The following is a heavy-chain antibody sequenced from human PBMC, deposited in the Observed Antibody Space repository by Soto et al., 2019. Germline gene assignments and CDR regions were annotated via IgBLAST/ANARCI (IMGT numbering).Heavy chain of an antibody. CDR1: ALTASKNY. CDR3: ARGVSGSDWEYYCMDV. Sequence: EVQLVESGGGLVQPGGSLRLSCAGSALTASKNYMSWVRQPPGKGLEWVSVIYSGGTTYYADSVKDRFSISSDNSKSTRYLKMDNLRAGDTAVYYCARGVSGSDWEYYCMDVWCQGTTVTVSS. J-gene: IGHJ6*02. CDR2: IYSGGTT. V-gene: IGHV3-66*01. D-gene: IGHD3-10*01.